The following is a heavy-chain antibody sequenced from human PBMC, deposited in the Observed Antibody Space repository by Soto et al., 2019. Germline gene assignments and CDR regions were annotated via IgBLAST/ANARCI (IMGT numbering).Heavy chain of an antibody. CDR3: ARGAGSGVIGVGYYYGMDV. CDR2: IIPIFGTA. V-gene: IGHV1-69*13. CDR1: GGGFSSYA. Sequence: SVKVSWKAAGGGFSSYAISWVRQAPGQGLEWMGGIIPIFGTANYAQKFQGRVTITADESTSTAYMELSSLRSEDTAVYYCARGAGSGVIGVGYYYGMDVWGQGTTVTVSS. D-gene: IGHD3-16*02. J-gene: IGHJ6*02.